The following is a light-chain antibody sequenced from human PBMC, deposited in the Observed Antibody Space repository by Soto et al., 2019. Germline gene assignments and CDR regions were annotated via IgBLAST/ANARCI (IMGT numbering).Light chain of an antibody. V-gene: IGLV1-51*01. CDR3: GTWDSSLSCGLYV. Sequence: QSALTQPPSVSAAPGQRVTISCSGSSSDIGNNYVSWYQQLPGTAPKLLIYDNNKRPSAIPDRFYGSNSGTSATLGITGLQTGDEADYYYGTWDSSLSCGLYVFSTGTKLTVL. CDR2: DNN. CDR1: SSDIGNNY. J-gene: IGLJ1*01.